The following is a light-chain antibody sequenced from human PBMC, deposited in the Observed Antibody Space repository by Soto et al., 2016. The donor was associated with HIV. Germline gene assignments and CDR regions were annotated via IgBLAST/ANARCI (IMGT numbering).Light chain of an antibody. CDR2: DAS. CDR3: QVWDSSSDHSCV. J-gene: IGLJ1*01. V-gene: IGLV3-21*03. Sequence: SYELTQPPSVSVAPGKTARITCGGNNIGSKSVHWYQQKPGQAPVLVVYDASDRPSGIPERFSGSNSGNTATLTISWVEAGDEADYYCQVWDSSSDHSCVFGSGTKVTVL. CDR1: NIGSKS.